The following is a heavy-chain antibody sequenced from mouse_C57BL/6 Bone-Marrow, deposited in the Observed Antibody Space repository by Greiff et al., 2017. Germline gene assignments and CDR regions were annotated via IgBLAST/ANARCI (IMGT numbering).Heavy chain of an antibody. CDR1: GFSLTSYG. J-gene: IGHJ3*01. D-gene: IGHD2-4*01. CDR3: ARGGYPFCYEYDRAWFAY. V-gene: IGHV2-2*01. Sequence: QVQLMQSGPGLVQPSQSLSITCTVSGFSLTSYGVHWVRQSPGKGLEWLGVIWCGGSTDSTAAFISRLSISKDNSKSQVFFDMNSLHADDTAKYCCARGGYPFCYEYDRAWFAYWGQGTLVTVSA. CDR2: IWCGGST.